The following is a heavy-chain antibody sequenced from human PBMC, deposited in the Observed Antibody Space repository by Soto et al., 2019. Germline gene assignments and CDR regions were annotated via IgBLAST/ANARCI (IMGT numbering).Heavy chain of an antibody. CDR2: IYYSGST. D-gene: IGHD2-2*03. V-gene: IGHV4-39*01. CDR3: ARLLGYASGRSDF. J-gene: IGHJ4*02. Sequence: PSEALSLTCTVSGGSISNNNYYWGWIRQPPGKGLEWIGSIYYSGSTYYNPSLKSRVTISVDTSKNQFSLKLSSVTAADTAVDYCARLLGYASGRSDFWGQGILVTVSS. CDR1: GGSISNNNYY.